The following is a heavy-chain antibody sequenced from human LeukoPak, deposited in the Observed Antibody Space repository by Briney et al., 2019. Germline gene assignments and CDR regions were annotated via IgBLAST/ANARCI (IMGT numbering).Heavy chain of an antibody. V-gene: IGHV3-33*01. J-gene: IGHJ4*02. CDR3: ARDPRVWGSYVLYYFDY. Sequence: PGRSLRLSCAASGFTFSSYGMHWVRQAPGKGLEWVAVIWYDGSNKYYADSVKGRFTISRDNSKNTLYLQMNSLRAEDTAVYYCARDPRVWGSYVLYYFDYWGQGTLVTVSS. D-gene: IGHD3-16*01. CDR2: IWYDGSNK. CDR1: GFTFSSYG.